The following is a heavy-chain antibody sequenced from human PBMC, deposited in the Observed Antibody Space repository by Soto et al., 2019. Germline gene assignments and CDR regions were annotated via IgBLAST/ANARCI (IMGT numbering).Heavy chain of an antibody. CDR3: ARTDYGTAYFDP. V-gene: IGHV4-30-4*01. J-gene: IGHJ5*02. CDR2: IFYSGTA. D-gene: IGHD3-10*01. CDR1: GDSVSSGNHH. Sequence: TLSLTCTVSGDSVSSGNHHWSWIRQPPGKGLVGLGYIFYSGTAYYNPSFKSRLTISVDTSKNQFSLKLSSVTAADTAAYYCARTDYGTAYFDPWGQGSLVTVSS.